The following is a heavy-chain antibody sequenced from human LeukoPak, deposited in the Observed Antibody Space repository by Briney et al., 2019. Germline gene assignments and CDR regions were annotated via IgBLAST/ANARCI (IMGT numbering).Heavy chain of an antibody. D-gene: IGHD3-22*01. Sequence: ASVKVSCKVSGYTLTELSMHWVRQAPGKGLEWMGDFDPEDGETIYAQKFQGRVTMTEDTSTDTAYMELSSLRSEDTAVYYCARVPREPTYYYDSSGYSVAGGFDYWGQGTLVTVSS. CDR2: FDPEDGET. J-gene: IGHJ4*02. V-gene: IGHV1-24*01. CDR3: ARVPREPTYYYDSSGYSVAGGFDY. CDR1: GYTLTELS.